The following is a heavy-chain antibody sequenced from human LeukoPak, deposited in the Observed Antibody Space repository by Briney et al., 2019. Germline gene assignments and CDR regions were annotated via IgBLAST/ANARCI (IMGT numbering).Heavy chain of an antibody. CDR3: VKRGDGGAWFDY. J-gene: IGHJ5*01. D-gene: IGHD5-24*01. V-gene: IGHV3-74*01. Sequence: GGSLRLSCAVSGFTFSTYWMDWVRQAPGKGLVWVSRISSDGSNTAYADSVKGRFTISRDNAKNTLYLQMSSLRAEDTAVYHCVKRGDGGAWFDYWGQGTLLIVSS. CDR2: ISSDGSNT. CDR1: GFTFSTYW.